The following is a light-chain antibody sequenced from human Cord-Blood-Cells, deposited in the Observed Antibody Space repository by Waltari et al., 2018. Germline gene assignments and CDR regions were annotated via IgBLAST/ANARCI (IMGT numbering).Light chain of an antibody. J-gene: IGLJ3*02. CDR2: YKSGSDK. V-gene: IGLV5-45*02. CDR1: SGINVGTYR. CDR3: MIWHSSAWV. Sequence: QAVLTQPSSLSASPGASASLTCPLRSGINVGTYRIYWYQQKPGSPPQYLLRYKSGSDKQHGSGAPSLFSGANDASANAGIILISGVQSEDVALNYCMIWHSSAWVFCGGTKLTFL.